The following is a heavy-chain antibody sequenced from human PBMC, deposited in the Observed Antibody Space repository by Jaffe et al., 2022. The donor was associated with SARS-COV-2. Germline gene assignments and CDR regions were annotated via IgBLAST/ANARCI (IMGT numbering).Heavy chain of an antibody. CDR1: GFTFSSYG. CDR3: AKQEHDDFWSGYSVLGYFDY. J-gene: IGHJ4*02. D-gene: IGHD3-3*01. Sequence: QVQLVESGGGVVQPGRSLRLSCAASGFTFSSYGMHWVRQAPGKGLEWVAVISYDGSNKYYADSVKGRFTISRDNSKNTLYLQMNSLRAEDTAVYYCAKQEHDDFWSGYSVLGYFDYWGQGTLVTVSS. CDR2: ISYDGSNK. V-gene: IGHV3-30*18.